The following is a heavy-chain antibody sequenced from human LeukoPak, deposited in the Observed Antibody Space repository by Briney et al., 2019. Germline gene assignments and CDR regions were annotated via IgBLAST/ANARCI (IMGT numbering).Heavy chain of an antibody. D-gene: IGHD3-10*01. CDR2: IRQDGGQT. V-gene: IGHV3-7*01. CDR3: ARDGHSSGSFDY. J-gene: IGHJ4*02. Sequence: GESVRLLCAVCELTFSGYWMMWVRQAPGEGVQWVGNIRQDGGQTHYSAHVKGRFIISRDNDKRSLDLQMNDRRPDDTVVYYCARDGHSSGSFDYWGQGTLVTVSS. CDR1: ELTFSGYW.